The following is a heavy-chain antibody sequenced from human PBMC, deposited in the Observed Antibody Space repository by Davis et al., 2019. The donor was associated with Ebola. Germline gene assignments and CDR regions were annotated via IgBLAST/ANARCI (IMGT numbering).Heavy chain of an antibody. J-gene: IGHJ4*02. V-gene: IGHV3-21*01. CDR3: ARADYDSDNSCDY. CDR2: ISSSGSYI. Sequence: GESLKISCAASGFTFSSYTMTWVRQAPGKGLEWVSSISSSGSYIYYADSVKGRFTISRDNAKNSLYLQMNSLRAEDTALYYCARADYDSDNSCDYWGQGTLVTVSS. D-gene: IGHD3-3*01. CDR1: GFTFSSYT.